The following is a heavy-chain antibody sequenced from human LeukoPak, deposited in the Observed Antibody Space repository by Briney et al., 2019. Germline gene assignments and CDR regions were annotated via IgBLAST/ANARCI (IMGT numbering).Heavy chain of an antibody. V-gene: IGHV3-23*01. Sequence: PGGSLRLSCAASGFTFSTYAMHWVRQAPGKGLEWVSAISGSGGSTYYADSVKGRFTISRDNSKNTLYLQMNSLRAEDTAVYYCAKDGTSYVLGYDYWGQGTLVTVSS. CDR1: GFTFSTYA. D-gene: IGHD3-16*01. CDR3: AKDGTSYVLGYDY. CDR2: ISGSGGST. J-gene: IGHJ4*02.